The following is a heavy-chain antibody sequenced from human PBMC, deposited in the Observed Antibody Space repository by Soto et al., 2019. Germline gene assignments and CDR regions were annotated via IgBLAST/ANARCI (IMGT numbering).Heavy chain of an antibody. CDR2: IYNSGST. V-gene: IGHV4-4*08. J-gene: IGHJ3*02. D-gene: IGHD2-15*01. Sequence: QVQLQESGPGLVKPSETLSLTCTVSGGSISSYXXXXXXXPPXKGLEWIGYIYNSGSTNYNPSLKSXXXXXXXXXXXXXXXXXXXXXXXXXXXXYCXXXGXXRPETIWGQGTMVTVSS. CDR1: GGSISSYX. CDR3: XXXGXXRPETI.